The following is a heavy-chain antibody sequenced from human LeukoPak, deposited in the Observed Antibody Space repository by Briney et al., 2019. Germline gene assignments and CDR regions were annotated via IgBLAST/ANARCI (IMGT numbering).Heavy chain of an antibody. Sequence: PGGSLRLSCAASGFTFSSYEMNWVRQAPGKGLEWVSYISSSGSTIYYADSVKGRFTISRDNAKNSLYLQMNSLRAEDTAVYYCAREGGERGYSYGFRYFDYWGQGTLVTVSS. CDR2: ISSSGSTI. CDR1: GFTFSSYE. D-gene: IGHD5-18*01. CDR3: AREGGERGYSYGFRYFDY. J-gene: IGHJ4*02. V-gene: IGHV3-48*03.